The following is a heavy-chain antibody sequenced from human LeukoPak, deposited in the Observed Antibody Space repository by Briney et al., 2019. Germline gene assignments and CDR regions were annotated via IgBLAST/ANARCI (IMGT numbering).Heavy chain of an antibody. CDR1: GGSISSDSYS. J-gene: IGHJ6*03. V-gene: IGHV4-39*01. D-gene: IGHD3-10*01. Sequence: SETLSLTCTVSGGSISSDSYSWGWIRQPPGRGLEWFGNIFYSGSTYYNPSLKSRVTISVDTSNNQFSLKLSSVTAADTAVYYCARRTRGGGEPYYYYYMDVWGKGTTVTVSS. CDR3: ARRTRGGGEPYYYYYMDV. CDR2: IFYSGST.